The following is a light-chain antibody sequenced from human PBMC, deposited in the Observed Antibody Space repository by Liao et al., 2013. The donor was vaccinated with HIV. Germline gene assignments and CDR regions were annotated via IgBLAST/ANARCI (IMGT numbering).Light chain of an antibody. CDR2: QDN. CDR1: YLGDKY. V-gene: IGLV3-1*01. J-gene: IGLJ2*01. Sequence: SYELTQAPSVSVSPGQTATITCSGDYLGDKYASWYQRKPGHSPVLVIYQDNQRPSGIPERFSGSNSGNTATLTISGTQPMDEADYYCQAWDRNTAIFGGGTKLTVL. CDR3: QAWDRNTAI.